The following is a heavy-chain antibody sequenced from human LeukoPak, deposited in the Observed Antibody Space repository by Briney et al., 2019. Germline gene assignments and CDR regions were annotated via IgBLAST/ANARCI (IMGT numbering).Heavy chain of an antibody. V-gene: IGHV4-39*01. CDR1: GGSITSTSSY. D-gene: IGHD2-15*01. J-gene: IGHJ5*02. CDR3: ARNESVVVAGHPKYNWFDP. Sequence: PSETLSLTCAVSGGSITSTSSYWGWIRQPPGKGLEWIGSVYYSGSTSYSPSLKSRVTISVDTSRNQFSLKLSSVTAADTAVYFCARNESVVVAGHPKYNWFDPWGQGTLVTVSS. CDR2: VYYSGST.